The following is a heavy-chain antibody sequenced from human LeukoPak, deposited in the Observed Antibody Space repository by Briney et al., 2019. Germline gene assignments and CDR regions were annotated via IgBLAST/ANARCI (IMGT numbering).Heavy chain of an antibody. J-gene: IGHJ4*02. Sequence: ASVKVSCKASGYTFINNDISWVRQAPGQGLEWMGWISAYNGNTNYAQKFQGRVTMTTATSTNTAYMELRSLRSDDTAVYYCARSAVADTLSAYYFEYWGQGTLVTVSS. CDR2: ISAYNGNT. V-gene: IGHV1-18*04. CDR1: GYTFINND. D-gene: IGHD6-19*01. CDR3: ARSAVADTLSAYYFEY.